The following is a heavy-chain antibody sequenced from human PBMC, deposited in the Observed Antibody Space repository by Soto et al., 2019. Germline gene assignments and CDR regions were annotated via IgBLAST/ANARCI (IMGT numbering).Heavy chain of an antibody. D-gene: IGHD6-19*01. V-gene: IGHV4-31*03. Sequence: PSETLSLTCTVSGGSISSGGYYWSWIRQHPGKGLEWIGYIYYSGSTYYNPSLKSRVTISVDTSKNQFSLKPSSLTAADTAVYYCARVIRGAVAGTDWFDPWGQGTLVTVSS. CDR3: ARVIRGAVAGTDWFDP. CDR2: IYYSGST. J-gene: IGHJ5*02. CDR1: GGSISSGGYY.